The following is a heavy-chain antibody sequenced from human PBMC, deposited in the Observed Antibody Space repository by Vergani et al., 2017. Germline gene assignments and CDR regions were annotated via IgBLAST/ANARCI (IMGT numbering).Heavy chain of an antibody. CDR1: GDSISTSSYA. CDR2: VSYGGRT. J-gene: IGHJ4*02. D-gene: IGHD2-21*01. CDR3: AKHISVVRPSSMTSFDY. V-gene: IGHV4-39*01. Sequence: QMQLQESGPGLVKPSETLSLICTVSGDSISTSSYAWGWLRQPPGKTLEWIGTVSYGGRTSYNPHLKSRVTLSLDTSRKQISLNLASVTAADTAVYYCAKHISVVRPSSMTSFDYWGQGTLVTVSS.